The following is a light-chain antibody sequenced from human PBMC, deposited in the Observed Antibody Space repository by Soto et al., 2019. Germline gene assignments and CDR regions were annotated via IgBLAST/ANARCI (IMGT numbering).Light chain of an antibody. J-gene: IGKJ1*01. Sequence: AIQMTQSPSYLSASGGDRVTISCRASQGIGNALGWYQQKPGKPPKVLIYGASSLASGVPSRFSGSGSGTEFTLTISSLQPDDFATYYCQQHNGYSERMFGQGTKVDIK. V-gene: IGKV1-13*02. CDR3: QQHNGYSERM. CDR1: QGIGNA. CDR2: GAS.